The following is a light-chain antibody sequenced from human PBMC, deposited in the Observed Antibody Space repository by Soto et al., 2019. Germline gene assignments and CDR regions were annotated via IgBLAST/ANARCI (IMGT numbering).Light chain of an antibody. V-gene: IGKV3-20*01. CDR2: GVS. Sequence: EIVLTQSPGTLSLSPGKIATLSCRASQSVSSSYLAWYQQKPGQAPRLLIYGVSSRPTGIPDRFSGSGSGTDVTLTISRLETEDFAVYYCHQYCSSPWTFGQGTKVEIK. CDR1: QSVSSSY. J-gene: IGKJ1*01. CDR3: HQYCSSPWT.